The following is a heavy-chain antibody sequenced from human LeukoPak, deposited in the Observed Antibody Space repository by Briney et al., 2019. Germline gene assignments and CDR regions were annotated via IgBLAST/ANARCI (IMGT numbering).Heavy chain of an antibody. V-gene: IGHV3-30-3*01. CDR3: ARDPKGGFSYGWGAFDI. CDR1: GGSIRSSY. CDR2: ISYDGNNK. Sequence: LSLTCTVSGGSIRSSYYYWGWTRQPPGTGLEWVAIISYDGNNKYYADSVKGRFIISRDNSKNTLYLQMNSLRAEDTAIYYCARDPKGGFSYGWGAFDIWGQGTMVTVSS. D-gene: IGHD5-18*01. J-gene: IGHJ3*02.